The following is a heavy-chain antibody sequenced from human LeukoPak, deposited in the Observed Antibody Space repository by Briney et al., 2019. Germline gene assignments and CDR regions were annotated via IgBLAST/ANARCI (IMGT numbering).Heavy chain of an antibody. CDR2: ISTTSGNI. V-gene: IGHV3-21*01. CDR3: ARDRSPGNFDY. J-gene: IGHJ4*02. CDR1: GFTFSSYS. Sequence: GGSLRLSCAASGFTFSSYSMNWVRQAPGKGLEWVAAISTTSGNIYYADSVKGRFTISRDNAKNSLYLQMNSLRAEDTAVYYCARDRSPGNFDYWGQGTLVTVSS. D-gene: IGHD3-10*01.